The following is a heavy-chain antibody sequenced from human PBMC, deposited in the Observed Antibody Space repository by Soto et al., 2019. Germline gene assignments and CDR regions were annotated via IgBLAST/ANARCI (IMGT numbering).Heavy chain of an antibody. V-gene: IGHV4-34*01. Sequence: QVQLQQWGAGLLKPSGTLSLTCAVYGGSFSGYYWSWIRQPPGKGLEWIGEINHSGSTNYNPSLKSRVTISVDTSKNQFSLKLSSVTAADTAVYYCATDYGDYASYWGQGTLVTVSS. CDR1: GGSFSGYY. J-gene: IGHJ4*02. D-gene: IGHD4-17*01. CDR3: ATDYGDYASY. CDR2: INHSGST.